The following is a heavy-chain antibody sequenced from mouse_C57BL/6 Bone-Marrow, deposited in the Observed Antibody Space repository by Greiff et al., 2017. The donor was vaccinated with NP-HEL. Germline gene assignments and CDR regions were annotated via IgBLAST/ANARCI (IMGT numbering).Heavy chain of an antibody. CDR2: INPNNGGT. CDR1: GYTFTDYN. J-gene: IGHJ4*01. V-gene: IGHV1-18*01. Sequence: EVKVVESGPELVKPGASVKIPCKASGYTFTDYNLDWVKQSHGKSLEWIGDINPNNGGTIYNQKFKGKATLTVDKSSSTAYMELRSLTSEDTAVYYCARGRSPGMDYWGQGTSVTVSS. D-gene: IGHD1-1*01. CDR3: ARGRSPGMDY.